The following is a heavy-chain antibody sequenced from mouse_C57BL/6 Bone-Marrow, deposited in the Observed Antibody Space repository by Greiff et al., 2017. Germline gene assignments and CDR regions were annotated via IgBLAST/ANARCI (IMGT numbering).Heavy chain of an antibody. CDR2: IHPNSGST. V-gene: IGHV1-64*01. J-gene: IGHJ3*01. D-gene: IGHD2-4*01. Sequence: VQLQQPGAELVKPGASVKLSCKASGYTFTSYWMHWVKQRPGQGLEWIGMIHPNSGSTNYNVKFKSKATLTVDKSSSTAYMQLSSLTSEASAVYYCARWIYYDYDGWFAYGGQGTLVTVSA. CDR3: ARWIYYDYDGWFAY. CDR1: GYTFTSYW.